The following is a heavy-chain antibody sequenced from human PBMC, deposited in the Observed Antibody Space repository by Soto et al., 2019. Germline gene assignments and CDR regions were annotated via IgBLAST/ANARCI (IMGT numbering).Heavy chain of an antibody. J-gene: IGHJ3*02. CDR1: GFSFGDYG. V-gene: IGHV3-9*01. Sequence: EVQLVESGGGLVQPGRSLRLSCVASGFSFGDYGMHWVRQAPGRGPEWVSGISWNSGNIGYAETVKGRFTISRDNAKNSLYLQMNSLRAEDTAMYYCVKDGLTSVFALVHDGSDIWGHGTMVTVSS. D-gene: IGHD3-3*01. CDR3: VKDGLTSVFALVHDGSDI. CDR2: ISWNSGNI.